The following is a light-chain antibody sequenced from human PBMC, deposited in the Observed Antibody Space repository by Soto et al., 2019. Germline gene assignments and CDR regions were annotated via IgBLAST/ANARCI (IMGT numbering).Light chain of an antibody. CDR3: QQYGSSPLIT. J-gene: IGKJ5*01. V-gene: IGKV1-39*01. CDR1: QGINNY. Sequence: DIQLAQSPSSLSASVGDRVTITCRARQGINNYLNWYQQKPGKAPKLLVYAASTLQDGVPSRFSGSGSGTDFTLTISRLQPEDFAVYYCQQYGSSPLITFGQGTRLEIK. CDR2: AAS.